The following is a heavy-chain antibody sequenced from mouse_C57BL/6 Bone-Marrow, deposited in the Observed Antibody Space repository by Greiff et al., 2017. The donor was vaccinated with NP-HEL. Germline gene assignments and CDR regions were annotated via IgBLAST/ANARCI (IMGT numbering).Heavy chain of an antibody. CDR3: VRSYGNYFDY. CDR2: IRSKSNNYAT. D-gene: IGHD2-1*01. Sequence: EVQRVESGGGLVQPKGSLKLSCAASGFSFNTYAMNWVRQAPGKGLEWVARIRSKSNNYATYYADSVKDRFTISRDDSESMLYLQMNNLKTEDTAMYYCVRSYGNYFDYWGQGTTLTVSS. J-gene: IGHJ2*01. V-gene: IGHV10-1*01. CDR1: GFSFNTYA.